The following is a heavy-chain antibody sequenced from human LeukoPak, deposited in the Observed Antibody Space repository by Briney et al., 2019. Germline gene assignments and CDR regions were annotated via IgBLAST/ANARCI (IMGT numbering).Heavy chain of an antibody. J-gene: IGHJ4*02. CDR1: GYSFSSFW. Sequence: GESLKISCKGSGYSFSSFWIGWVRQMPGKGLEWMGIISPSDSDTRYSPSFRGQVIISADESVSTAYLQWSSLKASDTAKYYCARHEHYSESSGYSVYWGQGTLVTVSS. CDR2: ISPSDSDT. V-gene: IGHV5-51*01. CDR3: ARHEHYSESSGYSVY. D-gene: IGHD3-22*01.